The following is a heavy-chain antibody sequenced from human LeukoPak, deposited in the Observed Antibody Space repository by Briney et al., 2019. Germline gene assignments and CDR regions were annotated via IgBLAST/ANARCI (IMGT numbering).Heavy chain of an antibody. J-gene: IGHJ5*02. CDR3: ARREYNSVWLDP. Sequence: GESLKISCKTPTYNFANYWIGWVRHRPGKGLEWVAIIYPVDSVTMYNPSYEGQFIISADTSISTVYLRWRRLKASDTAVYYCARREYNSVWLDPWGQGTLVTVSS. V-gene: IGHV5-51*01. CDR2: IYPVDSVT. CDR1: TYNFANYW. D-gene: IGHD5/OR15-5a*01.